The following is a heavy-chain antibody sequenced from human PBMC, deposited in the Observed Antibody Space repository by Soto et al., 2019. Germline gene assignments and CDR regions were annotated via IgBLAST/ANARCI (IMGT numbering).Heavy chain of an antibody. CDR2: INAINGKT. V-gene: IGHV1-69*10. Sequence: AASVKVSCKASGGTFSSYAINWVRQALGQGLEWMGEINAINGKTNYSQKFQGRVTITRDTSASTAYMELSSLRSEDTAVYYCARGLYNPSDYWGQGTLVTVSS. J-gene: IGHJ4*02. CDR3: ARGLYNPSDY. D-gene: IGHD1-20*01. CDR1: GGTFSSYA.